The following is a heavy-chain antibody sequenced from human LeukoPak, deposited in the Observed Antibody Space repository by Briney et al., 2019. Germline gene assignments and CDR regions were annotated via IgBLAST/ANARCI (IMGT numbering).Heavy chain of an antibody. Sequence: ASVKVSCKASGYTFTSYGISWVRQAPGQGLEWMGWISVYNGNTNCAQKLQGRVTMTTDTSTSTAYMELKSLRSDDTAVYYCARDGIYDSSGYGGWFDPWGQGTLVSVSS. D-gene: IGHD3-22*01. CDR3: ARDGIYDSSGYGGWFDP. J-gene: IGHJ5*02. V-gene: IGHV1-18*01. CDR1: GYTFTSYG. CDR2: ISVYNGNT.